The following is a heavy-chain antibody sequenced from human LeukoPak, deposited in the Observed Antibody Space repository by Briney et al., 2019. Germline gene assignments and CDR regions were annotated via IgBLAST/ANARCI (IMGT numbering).Heavy chain of an antibody. J-gene: IGHJ3*02. CDR1: GFTFSGYW. V-gene: IGHV3-7*03. D-gene: IGHD3-9*01. CDR2: IKQDGSEK. Sequence: PGGSLRLSCAASGFTFSGYWMSWVRQAPGKGLEWVANIKQDGSEKYYVDSVKGRFTISRDNDKHSLYLQMNSLRAEDTAVYYCAREPQYYDILTGYYPHAFDIWGQGTMVTVSS. CDR3: AREPQYYDILTGYYPHAFDI.